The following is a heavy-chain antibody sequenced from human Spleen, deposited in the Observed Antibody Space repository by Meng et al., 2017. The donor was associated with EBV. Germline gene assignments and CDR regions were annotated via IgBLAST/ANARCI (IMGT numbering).Heavy chain of an antibody. V-gene: IGHV3-74*01. CDR3: ARDWSGRKYYYGNSGTTCEN. CDR1: GFTFITYW. Sequence: EVQLVESGGGLVQPGGSLRLSCAASGFTFITYWMHWVRQTPGKGLEWVAHISTDGTTTNYADSVKGRFTISRDNAKNTLFLQMNSLRVEDTAVYYCARDWSGRKYYYGNSGTTCENWGQGTLVTVSS. CDR2: ISTDGTTT. J-gene: IGHJ4*02. D-gene: IGHD3-10*01.